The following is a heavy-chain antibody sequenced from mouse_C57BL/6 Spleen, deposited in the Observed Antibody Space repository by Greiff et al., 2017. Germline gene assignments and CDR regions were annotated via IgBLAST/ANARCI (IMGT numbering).Heavy chain of an antibody. CDR3: ARRYYDYGYAMDY. Sequence: QVQLKESGAELVKPGASVKISCKASGYAFSSYWMNWVKQRPGKGLEWIGQIYPGDGDTNYNGKFKGKATLTADKSSSTAYMQLSSLTSEDSAVYFCARRYYDYGYAMDYWGQGTSVTVSS. CDR1: GYAFSSYW. D-gene: IGHD2-4*01. J-gene: IGHJ4*01. V-gene: IGHV1-80*01. CDR2: IYPGDGDT.